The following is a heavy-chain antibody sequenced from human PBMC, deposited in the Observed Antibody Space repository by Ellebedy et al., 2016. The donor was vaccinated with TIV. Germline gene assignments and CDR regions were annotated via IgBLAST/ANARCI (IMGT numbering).Heavy chain of an antibody. J-gene: IGHJ5*02. Sequence: SETLSLTCTVSGGSISRSSYYWGWIRQPPQKGLEWIGSIYYTGSTFYNPSLKSRVTISLDTSKNQFSLRLSSVTVADTAVYYCARWFGELLYVRWFDPWGQGTLVTVSS. D-gene: IGHD3-10*01. V-gene: IGHV4-39*01. CDR2: IYYTGST. CDR1: GGSISRSSYY. CDR3: ARWFGELLYVRWFDP.